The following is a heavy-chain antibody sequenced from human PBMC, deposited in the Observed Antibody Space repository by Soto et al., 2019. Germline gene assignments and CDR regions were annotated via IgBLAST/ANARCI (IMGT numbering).Heavy chain of an antibody. CDR1: GYTFTSYD. J-gene: IGHJ6*02. CDR3: ARVLDYYYGMDV. Sequence: QVQLVQSGAEVKKPGVSVKVSCKASGYTFTSYDINWVRQATGQGLEWMGWMNPNSGNTGYAQKFQGRVTMTRNTSISTAYMELSSLRSEDTAVYYCARVLDYYYGMDVWGQGTTVTVSS. V-gene: IGHV1-8*01. CDR2: MNPNSGNT.